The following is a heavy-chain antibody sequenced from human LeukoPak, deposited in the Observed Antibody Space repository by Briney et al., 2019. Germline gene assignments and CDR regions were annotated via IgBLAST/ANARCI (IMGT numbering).Heavy chain of an antibody. J-gene: IGHJ3*02. Sequence: PSETLSLTCTVSGGSISSSSYYWGWIRQPPGKGLEWIGSIYYSGSTYYNPSLKSRVTISVDTSKNQFSLRLSSVTAADTAVYYCARDRKGYCSGGSCYTDDAFDIWGQGTMVTVSS. V-gene: IGHV4-39*07. CDR1: GGSISSSSYY. CDR3: ARDRKGYCSGGSCYTDDAFDI. CDR2: IYYSGST. D-gene: IGHD2-15*01.